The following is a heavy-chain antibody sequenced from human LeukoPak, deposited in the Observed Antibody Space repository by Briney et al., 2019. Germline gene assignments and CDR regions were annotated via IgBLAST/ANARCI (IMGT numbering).Heavy chain of an antibody. CDR3: ARETGTTRFDY. V-gene: IGHV4-38-2*02. J-gene: IGHJ4*02. Sequence: SETLSLTCTVSGGSISSGGYWSWIRQPPGKGLEWIGCMFHSGDTYHNPSLKCRVTISVDTSKNQFSLKLSSVTAADTAVYYCARETGTTRFDYWGQGTLVTVSS. D-gene: IGHD1-1*01. CDR2: MFHSGDT. CDR1: GGSISSGGY.